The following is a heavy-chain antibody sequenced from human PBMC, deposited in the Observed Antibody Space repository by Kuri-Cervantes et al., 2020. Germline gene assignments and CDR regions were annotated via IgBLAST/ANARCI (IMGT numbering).Heavy chain of an antibody. V-gene: IGHV3-30*03. J-gene: IGHJ4*02. CDR1: VFTFSSYG. D-gene: IGHD6-13*01. CDR3: ARSDSSSWDRDFYFDY. CDR2: ISYDGSNK. Sequence: GESLKISCAASVFTFSSYGMHWVRQAPGKGLEWVAVISYDGSNKYYADSVKGRFTISRDNSKNTLYLQMNSLRAEDTAVYYCARSDSSSWDRDFYFDYWGQGTLVTVSS.